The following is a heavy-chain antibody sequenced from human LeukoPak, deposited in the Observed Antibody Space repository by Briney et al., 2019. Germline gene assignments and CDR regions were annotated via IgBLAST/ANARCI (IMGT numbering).Heavy chain of an antibody. CDR1: GFTFTNAW. D-gene: IGHD1-20*01. V-gene: IGHV3-15*07. CDR2: IKSKADGETI. Sequence: PGGSLRLSCAASGFTFTNAWMNWVRQAPGKGLEWVGRIKSKADGETIDYAAPVKGRFTFSRDDSKNMLYLQMNSLKIEDTAVYYCSTLTSRGLSDSWGQGTLVTVSS. CDR3: STLTSRGLSDS. J-gene: IGHJ4*02.